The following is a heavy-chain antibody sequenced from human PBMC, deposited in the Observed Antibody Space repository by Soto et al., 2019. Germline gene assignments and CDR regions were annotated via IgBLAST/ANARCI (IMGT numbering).Heavy chain of an antibody. CDR1: GGTFNVYT. V-gene: IGHV1-69*02. CDR3: ALGSWSGETFDI. CDR2: IIPMLAIT. J-gene: IGHJ3*02. D-gene: IGHD6-13*01. Sequence: QVQLVRSGAEVKKPGSSVKVSCKASGGTFNVYTIIWVRQAPGQGLEWMGRIIPMLAITNYAQRFQGRVTLTADTSTTTAYMELSSLTSEDTAVYYCALGSWSGETFDIWGKGTLVTVSS.